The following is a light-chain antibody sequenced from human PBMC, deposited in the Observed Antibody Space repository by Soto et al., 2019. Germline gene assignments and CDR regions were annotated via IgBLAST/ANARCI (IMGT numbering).Light chain of an antibody. CDR2: GAS. CDR1: QSISSSY. CDR3: QQYATSPPT. V-gene: IGKV3-20*01. J-gene: IGKJ4*01. Sequence: EIVLTQSPGTVSLSPGERATLSCRASQSISSSYLAWYQQKPGQAPRLLIYGASSRATGMPDRFSGSGSGTDFTRTVSRLEPEEFAVYYGQQYATSPPTFGGGTKVEI.